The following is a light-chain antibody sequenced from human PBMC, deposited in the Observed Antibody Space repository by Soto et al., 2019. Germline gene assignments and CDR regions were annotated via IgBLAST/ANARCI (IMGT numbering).Light chain of an antibody. CDR2: DAS. CDR1: QSVSSY. CDR3: QQRSNWPLT. J-gene: IGKJ4*01. V-gene: IGKV3-11*01. Sequence: EIVLTQSPATLSLSPGERATLSCRASQSVSSYLALYQQKPGQAPRLLIYDASNRATGSPAMFSGSGSGTDFTLAISSLEPEDFAVYYCQQRSNWPLTFGGGTKVDI.